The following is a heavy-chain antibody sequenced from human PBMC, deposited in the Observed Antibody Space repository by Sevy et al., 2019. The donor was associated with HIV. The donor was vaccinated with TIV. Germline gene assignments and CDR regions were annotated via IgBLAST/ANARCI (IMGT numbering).Heavy chain of an antibody. Sequence: GGSLILSCTASGFTFSNHAMHWVRQGPGKGPEWVAFIRNDGSHEYYADSVKGRFTISRDNSKNTLYLQMNSLRPEDTAVYYCARDRKVLLVVYAIPFDAFDIWGQGTMVTVSS. CDR1: GFTFSNHA. J-gene: IGHJ3*02. CDR2: IRNDGSHE. D-gene: IGHD2-8*02. V-gene: IGHV3-30*02. CDR3: ARDRKVLLVVYAIPFDAFDI.